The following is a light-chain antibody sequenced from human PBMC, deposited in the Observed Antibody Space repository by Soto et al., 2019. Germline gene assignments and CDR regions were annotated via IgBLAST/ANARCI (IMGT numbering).Light chain of an antibody. CDR3: SSYTTSNTRQIV. Sequence: QSALTQPASVSGSPGQSITISCTGTSSDVGGYNYVSWYQHHPGKATKLMNYDVSNRPSGVSNQFSGSKSGNTASLNNTGLQPEDEADYYCSSYTTSNTRQIVFGTGTKVTVL. V-gene: IGLV2-14*03. CDR1: SSDVGGYNY. J-gene: IGLJ1*01. CDR2: DVS.